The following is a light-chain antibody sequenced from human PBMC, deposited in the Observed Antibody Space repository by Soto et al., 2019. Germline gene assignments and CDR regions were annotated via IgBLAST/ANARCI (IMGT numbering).Light chain of an antibody. Sequence: IQLTQSPSSLPASVGDRVTITCRASQAVSSYLAWYQQKPGMAPKLLIYGASTLQSGVPPRFSGIGSGTDFTLTINALQPEDSATYFCQQVETYPWTFGQGTKVEVK. CDR3: QQVETYPWT. V-gene: IGKV1-9*01. CDR2: GAS. J-gene: IGKJ1*01. CDR1: QAVSSY.